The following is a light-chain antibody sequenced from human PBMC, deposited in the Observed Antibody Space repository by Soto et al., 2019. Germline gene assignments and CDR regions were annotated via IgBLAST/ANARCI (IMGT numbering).Light chain of an antibody. CDR3: QQYNSWPPYT. J-gene: IGKJ1*01. Sequence: EIVMTQSPATLSVSPGERATLSCRASQSVSSNLAGYQQKPGQPPRLLIYGASTRATGIPARLSGSGAGTEFTPTISSLQSEDVAVYYCQQYNSWPPYTFGQGAKVEIK. CDR2: GAS. CDR1: QSVSSN. V-gene: IGKV3-15*01.